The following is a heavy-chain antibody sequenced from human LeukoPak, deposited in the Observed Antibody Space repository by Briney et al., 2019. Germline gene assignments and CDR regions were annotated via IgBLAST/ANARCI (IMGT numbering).Heavy chain of an antibody. Sequence: GGSLRLSCAATGFTFSSYTMNWLRQAPGKGLVWVSYISSRSSAISYTDSLKGRFTISRDNAKNSLYLQMNCLRAEDTAVYYCARERGSGYSYGDFDYWGQGTRVSVSS. CDR1: GFTFSSYT. CDR3: ARERGSGYSYGDFDY. V-gene: IGHV3-48*01. J-gene: IGHJ4*02. D-gene: IGHD5-18*01. CDR2: ISSRSSAI.